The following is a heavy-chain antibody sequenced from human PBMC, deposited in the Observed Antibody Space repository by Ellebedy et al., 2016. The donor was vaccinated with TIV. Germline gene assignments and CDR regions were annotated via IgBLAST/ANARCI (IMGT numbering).Heavy chain of an antibody. D-gene: IGHD1-26*01. CDR2: IYTSGST. CDR3: ARGPGAATEETFDI. J-gene: IGHJ3*02. V-gene: IGHV4-4*07. CDR1: GGSISSYY. Sequence: MPGGSLRLSCTVSGGSISSYYWSWIRQPAGKGLEWIGRIYTSGSTNYNPSLESRVTLSVDTSKSQFSLKLTSVTAADKAVYYCARGPGAATEETFDIWGQGTLVTVSS.